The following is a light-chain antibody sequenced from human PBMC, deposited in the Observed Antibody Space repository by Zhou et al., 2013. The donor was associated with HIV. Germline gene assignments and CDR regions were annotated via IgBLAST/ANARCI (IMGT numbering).Light chain of an antibody. CDR1: QSISHW. CDR2: KAS. Sequence: DIQMTQSPTTLSASVGDRVSITCRASQSISHWLAWYQQRPGKAPKLLIYKASTLQSGVPSRFSGGGSGTEFTLTISSLQPDDFASYYCQXCYSYSLTFGGGTKVEIK. V-gene: IGKV1-5*03. J-gene: IGKJ4*01. CDR3: QXCYSYSLT.